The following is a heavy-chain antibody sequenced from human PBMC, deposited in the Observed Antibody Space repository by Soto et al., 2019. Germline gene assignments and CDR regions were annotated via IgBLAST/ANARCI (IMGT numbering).Heavy chain of an antibody. CDR2: INPNSGGT. J-gene: IGHJ4*02. D-gene: IGHD4-17*01. CDR3: ARDRGYGDNNFDY. V-gene: IGHV1-2*04. Sequence: SVKVSCKASGYTFTGYYMHWVRQAPGQGLEWMGWINPNSGGTNYAQKFQGWVTMTRDTSISTAYMELSRLRSDDTAVYYCARDRGYGDNNFDYWGQGTLVTVSS. CDR1: GYTFTGYY.